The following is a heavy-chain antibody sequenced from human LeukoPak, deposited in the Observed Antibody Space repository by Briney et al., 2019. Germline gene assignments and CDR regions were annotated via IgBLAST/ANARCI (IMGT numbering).Heavy chain of an antibody. V-gene: IGHV3-30*18. D-gene: IGHD4-17*01. J-gene: IGHJ4*02. CDR2: ISYDGSNK. Sequence: GGSLRLSCAASGFTFSSYDMHWVRQAPGKGLEWVSVISYDGSNKYYADSVKGRFTISRDNSKNTLYLQMNSLRAEDTAVYYCAKDAIDYGDSGPFDYWGQGTLVTVSS. CDR1: GFTFSSYD. CDR3: AKDAIDYGDSGPFDY.